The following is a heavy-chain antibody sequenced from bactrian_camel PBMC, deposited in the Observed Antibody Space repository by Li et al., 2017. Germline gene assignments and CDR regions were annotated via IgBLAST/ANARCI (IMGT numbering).Heavy chain of an antibody. D-gene: IGHD2*01. CDR2: ISVDGGT. CDR1: EDMC. J-gene: IGHJ4*01. V-gene: IGHV3S55*01. CDR3: AAGGGNGAFCYTGERSMDY. Sequence: VQLVESGGGSVEAGGSLRLSCTASEDMCMGWIRQLPGKEREGVAAISVDGGTSYAESVKGRFTISQDNAENTLYLQMNSLKPEDTAMYYCAAGGGNGAFCYTGERSMDYRGQGTQVAVS.